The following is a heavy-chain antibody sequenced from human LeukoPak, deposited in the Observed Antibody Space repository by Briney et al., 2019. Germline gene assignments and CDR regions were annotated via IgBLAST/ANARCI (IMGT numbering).Heavy chain of an antibody. CDR3: ARVLRGPAAIGNNWFDP. J-gene: IGHJ5*02. V-gene: IGHV4-30-4*08. D-gene: IGHD2-2*02. CDR2: IYYSGST. Sequence: KPSQTLSLTYTVSGGSISSGDYYWSWIRQPPGKGLEWIGYIYYSGSTYYNPSLKSRVTISVDTSKNQFSLKLSSVTAADTAVYYCARVLRGPAAIGNNWFDPWGQGTLVTVSS. CDR1: GGSISSGDYY.